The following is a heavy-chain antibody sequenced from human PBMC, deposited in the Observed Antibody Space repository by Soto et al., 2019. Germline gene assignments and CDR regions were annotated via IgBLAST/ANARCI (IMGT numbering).Heavy chain of an antibody. CDR3: ARHDFGVVNSWFDP. J-gene: IGHJ5*02. V-gene: IGHV4-59*05. D-gene: IGHD3-3*01. CDR2: IYYSGST. Sequence: PSETLSLTCTVSGGSISSYYWSWIRQPPGKGLEWIGSIYYSGSTYYNPSLKSRVTISVDTSKNQFSLKLSSVTAADTAVYYCARHDFGVVNSWFDPWGQGTLVTVSS. CDR1: GGSISSYY.